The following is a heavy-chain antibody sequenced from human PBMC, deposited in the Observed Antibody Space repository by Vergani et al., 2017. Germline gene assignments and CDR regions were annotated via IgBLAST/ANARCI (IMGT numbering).Heavy chain of an antibody. J-gene: IGHJ4*02. Sequence: QVQLVQSGAEVKKPGASVKVSCKASGYTFTGYYMHWVRQAPGQGLEWMGWINPNRGGTNYAQKFQGWVTMTRDTSISTAYMELSRLRSDDTAVYYCARGVYGDYGWSDWGQGTLVTVSS. D-gene: IGHD4-17*01. CDR2: INPNRGGT. CDR1: GYTFTGYY. CDR3: ARGVYGDYGWSD. V-gene: IGHV1-2*04.